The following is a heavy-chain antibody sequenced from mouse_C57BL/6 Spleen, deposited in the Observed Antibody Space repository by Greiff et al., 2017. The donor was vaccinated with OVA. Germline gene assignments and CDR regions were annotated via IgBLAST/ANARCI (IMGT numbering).Heavy chain of an antibody. D-gene: IGHD1-1*01. CDR3: AYGSPYAMDY. CDR2: IYPGSGST. V-gene: IGHV1-55*01. CDR1: GYTFTSYW. Sequence: QVQLQQPGAELVKPGASVKMSCKASGYTFTSYWITWVKQRPGQGLEWIGDIYPGSGSTNYNEKFKSKATLTVDTSSSTSYMQLSSLTSDDSAVYYCAYGSPYAMDYWGQGTSVTVSS. J-gene: IGHJ4*01.